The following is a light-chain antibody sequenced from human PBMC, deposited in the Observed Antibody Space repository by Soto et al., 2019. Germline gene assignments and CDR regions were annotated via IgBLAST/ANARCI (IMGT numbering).Light chain of an antibody. CDR1: SSDVGGYNY. CDR3: SSYAGSKTL. Sequence: QSALTQPPSASGSPGQSVTISCTGTSSDVGGYNYVSWYQQHPGKAPKLMIYEVSTRPSGVPDRFSGSKSGNTASLTVSGLHAEEEADYYCSSYAGSKTLFVGGTKLTVL. CDR2: EVS. V-gene: IGLV2-8*01. J-gene: IGLJ2*01.